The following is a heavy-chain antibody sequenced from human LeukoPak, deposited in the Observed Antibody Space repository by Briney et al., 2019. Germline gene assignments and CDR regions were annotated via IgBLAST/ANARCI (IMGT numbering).Heavy chain of an antibody. CDR3: ARDSYMRYGDHQTDWFDP. CDR2: INAGNGNT. D-gene: IGHD4-17*01. V-gene: IGHV1-3*01. J-gene: IGHJ5*02. CDR1: GYTFTSYA. Sequence: ASVKVSCKASGYTFTSYAMHWVRQAPGQRLEWMGWINAGNGNTKYSQKFQGRVTITRDTSASTAYMELSSLRSEDTAVYYCARDSYMRYGDHQTDWFDPWGQGTLVTVSS.